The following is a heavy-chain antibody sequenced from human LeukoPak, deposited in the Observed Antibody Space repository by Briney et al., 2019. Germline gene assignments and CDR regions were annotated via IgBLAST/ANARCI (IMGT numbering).Heavy chain of an antibody. CDR3: ARRCSSTSCKGAFDI. J-gene: IGHJ3*02. CDR2: IYYSGST. V-gene: IGHV4-59*01. Sequence: SETLSLTCTVTGGSISSYYWSWIRQPPGKGRGWIGYIYYSGSTNYNPSLKSRVTISVDTSKNQFSLKLSSVTAADTAVYYCARRCSSTSCKGAFDIWGQGTMVTVSS. D-gene: IGHD2-2*01. CDR1: GGSISSYY.